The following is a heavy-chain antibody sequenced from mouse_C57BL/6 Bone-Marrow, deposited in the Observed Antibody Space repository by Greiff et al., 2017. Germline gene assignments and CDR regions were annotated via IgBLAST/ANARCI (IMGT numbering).Heavy chain of an antibody. V-gene: IGHV1-69*01. CDR3: ARMGRGAY. CDR1: GYTFTSYW. J-gene: IGHJ3*01. D-gene: IGHD4-1*01. CDR2: IDPSDSYT. Sequence: QVQLQQPGAELVMPGASVKLSCKASGYTFTSYWMHWVKQRPGQGLEWIGEIDPSDSYTNYNQKFKGKSTLTVDKSSSTAYMQLSRLTSEVSAVYYCARMGRGAYWGQGTLVTVSA.